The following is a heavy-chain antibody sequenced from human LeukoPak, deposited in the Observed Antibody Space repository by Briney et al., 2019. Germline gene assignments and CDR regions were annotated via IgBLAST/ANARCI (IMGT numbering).Heavy chain of an antibody. CDR3: AKGEYSSSSGYYYYMDV. D-gene: IGHD6-6*01. J-gene: IGHJ6*03. Sequence: SGGSLRLSCAASGFTFSSYAMSSVRQAPGKGLEWVSAISGSGGSTYYADSVKGRFTISRDNSKNTLYLQMNSLRAEDTAVYYCAKGEYSSSSGYYYYMDVWGKGTTVTVSS. CDR2: ISGSGGST. CDR1: GFTFSSYA. V-gene: IGHV3-23*01.